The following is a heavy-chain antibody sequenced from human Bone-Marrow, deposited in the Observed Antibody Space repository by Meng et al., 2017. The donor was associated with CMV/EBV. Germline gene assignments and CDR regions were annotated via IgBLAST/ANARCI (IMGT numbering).Heavy chain of an antibody. CDR3: ARVPRKDIVVFTDKGGFDY. CDR2: IKQDGSEK. Sequence: GESLKISCAASGFTFSSYWMSWVRQAPGKGLEWVANIKQDGSEKYYVDSVKGRFTISRDNAKNSLYLQMNSLRAEDTAVYYCARVPRKDIVVFTDKGGFDYWGQGTLVTVSS. D-gene: IGHD2-2*01. J-gene: IGHJ4*02. CDR1: GFTFSSYW. V-gene: IGHV3-7*01.